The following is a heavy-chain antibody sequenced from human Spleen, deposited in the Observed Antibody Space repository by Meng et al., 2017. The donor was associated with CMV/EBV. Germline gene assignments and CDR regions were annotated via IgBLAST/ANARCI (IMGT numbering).Heavy chain of an antibody. CDR1: GFTFSSYA. D-gene: IGHD1-7*01. Sequence: GGSLRLSCAASGFTFSSYAMHWVRQAPGKGLEWVAVISYDGSNKYYADSVKGRFTISRDNSKNTLYLQMNSLRAEDTAVYYCARDGNNWNSAGYFDYWGQGTLVTVSS. CDR2: ISYDGSNK. CDR3: ARDGNNWNSAGYFDY. V-gene: IGHV3-30*04. J-gene: IGHJ4*02.